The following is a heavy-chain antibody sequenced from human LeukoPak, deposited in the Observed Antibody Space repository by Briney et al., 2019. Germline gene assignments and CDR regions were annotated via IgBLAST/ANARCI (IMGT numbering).Heavy chain of an antibody. D-gene: IGHD4-11*01. CDR1: GFAFNTYW. V-gene: IGHV3-7*03. CDR2: INQDGSEK. J-gene: IGHJ4*02. CDR3: AKDPFYSNYVEDYFDY. Sequence: GGSLRLSCAASGFAFNTYWMNWVRQAPGKGLEWVANINQDGSEKYYVDSVKGRFTISRDNSKNTLYLQMNSLRAEDTAVYYCAKDPFYSNYVEDYFDYWGQGTLVTVSS.